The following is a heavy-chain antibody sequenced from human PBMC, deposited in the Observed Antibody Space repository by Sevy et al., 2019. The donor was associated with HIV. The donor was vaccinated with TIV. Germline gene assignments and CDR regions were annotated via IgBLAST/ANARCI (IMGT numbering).Heavy chain of an antibody. CDR3: ASDPCSGGSCYWRKDGMDV. CDR1: GFTFSSYS. J-gene: IGHJ6*02. D-gene: IGHD2-15*01. V-gene: IGHV3-21*01. Sequence: GGSLRLSCAASGFTFSSYSMNWVRQAPGKGLEWVSSISSSSSYIYYADSVKGRFTISRDNAKNSLYLQMNSLRAEDTAVYYCASDPCSGGSCYWRKDGMDVWGQWTTVTVSS. CDR2: ISSSSSYI.